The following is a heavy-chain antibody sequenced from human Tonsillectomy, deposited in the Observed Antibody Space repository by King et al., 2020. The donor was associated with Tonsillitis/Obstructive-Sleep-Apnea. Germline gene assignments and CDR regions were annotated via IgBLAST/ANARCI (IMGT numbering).Heavy chain of an antibody. J-gene: IGHJ4*02. D-gene: IGHD4-23*01. V-gene: IGHV3-30*18. CDR1: GFTFSSYG. Sequence: HVQLVESGGGVVQPGRSLRLSCAAAGFTFSSYGMDWVRQAPGKGLEWVAIISYDGSNKYYADSVKGRFTISRDNSKNTLYLQMNRLRAEDTAVYYCAKVGGGNAVDYWDQGTLVTVSS. CDR2: ISYDGSNK. CDR3: AKVGGGNAVDY.